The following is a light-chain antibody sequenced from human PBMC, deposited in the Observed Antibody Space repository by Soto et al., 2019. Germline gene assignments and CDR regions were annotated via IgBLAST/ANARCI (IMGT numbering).Light chain of an antibody. V-gene: IGKV3-11*01. CDR3: HQRSNWPLT. CDR1: QNIRTN. J-gene: IGKJ4*01. CDR2: GAS. Sequence: EIVMTQSPATLSVSPGERATLSCRASQNIRTNLAWYQQKPGQAPRLLIYGASKRAAGIPARFSGSGSGTDFTLTISSLEPEDFAVYYCHQRSNWPLTFGGGTKLEIK.